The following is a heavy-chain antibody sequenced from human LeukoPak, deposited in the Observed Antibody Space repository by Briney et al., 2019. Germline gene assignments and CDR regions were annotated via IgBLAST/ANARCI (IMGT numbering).Heavy chain of an antibody. CDR3: ARDEVVYSSGWYFDY. Sequence: ASVKVSCKASGYTFTSYYMHWERQAPGQGLEWMGIIDPSGGSTSYAQKFQGRVTMTRDTSTSTVYMELSSLRSEDTAVYYCARDEVVYSSGWYFDYWGQGTLVTVSS. CDR1: GYTFTSYY. V-gene: IGHV1-46*01. D-gene: IGHD6-19*01. CDR2: IDPSGGST. J-gene: IGHJ4*02.